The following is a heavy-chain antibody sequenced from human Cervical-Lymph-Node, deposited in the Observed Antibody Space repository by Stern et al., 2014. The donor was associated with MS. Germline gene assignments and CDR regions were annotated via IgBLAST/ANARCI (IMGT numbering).Heavy chain of an antibody. D-gene: IGHD3-16*01. CDR2: LGWNSEGR. V-gene: IGHV3-9*01. CDR1: GFKFDDFA. J-gene: IGHJ5*02. Sequence: EVQLVESGGGMVQPGRSLRLSCEASGFKFDDFAMHWVRKAPGKGLEWVSGLGWNSEGRGYADSVQGRFTISRDNAKSSLYLQMNSLTAEDTALYYCAKADDYAAGIDAWGQGTLVVVSS. CDR3: AKADDYAAGIDA.